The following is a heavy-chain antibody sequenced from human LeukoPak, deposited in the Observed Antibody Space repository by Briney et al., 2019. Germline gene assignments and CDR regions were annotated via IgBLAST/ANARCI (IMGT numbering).Heavy chain of an antibody. D-gene: IGHD3-22*01. CDR1: GYTFTSYG. CDR3: AKHDSSGYYLNFDY. Sequence: GASVKVSCKASGYTFTSYGISWVRQAPGQGLEWMGWISVYNGNINYAQKLQGRVTMTTDTSTSTAYMELRSLRSDDTAVYYCAKHDSSGYYLNFDYWGQGTLVTVSS. CDR2: ISVYNGNI. V-gene: IGHV1-18*01. J-gene: IGHJ4*02.